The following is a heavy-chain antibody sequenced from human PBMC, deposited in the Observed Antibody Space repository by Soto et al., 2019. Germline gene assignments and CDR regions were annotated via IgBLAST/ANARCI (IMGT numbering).Heavy chain of an antibody. J-gene: IGHJ5*02. Sequence: GASVKVSCKASGGTFSSYAISWVRQAPGQGLEWMGGIIPIFGTANYAQKFQGRVTITADESTSTAYMELSSLRSEDTAVYYCARDTVTMVRGNPDSFPGAWGQGTLVTAPQ. D-gene: IGHD3-10*01. V-gene: IGHV1-69*13. CDR1: GGTFSSYA. CDR2: IIPIFGTA. CDR3: ARDTVTMVRGNPDSFPGA.